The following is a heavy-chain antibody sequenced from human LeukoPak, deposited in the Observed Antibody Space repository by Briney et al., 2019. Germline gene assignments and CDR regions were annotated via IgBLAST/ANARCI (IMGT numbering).Heavy chain of an antibody. J-gene: IGHJ4*02. V-gene: IGHV4-39*01. CDR2: IYYSGST. CDR3: ARVPNGSSWYPRAYFDY. D-gene: IGHD6-13*01. Sequence: SETLSLTCTVSDGSISSSSYYWGWIRQPPGKGLEWIGSIYYSGSTYYNPSLKSRVTISVDTSKNQFSLKLSSVTAADTAVYYCARVPNGSSWYPRAYFDYWGQGTLVTVSS. CDR1: DGSISSSSYY.